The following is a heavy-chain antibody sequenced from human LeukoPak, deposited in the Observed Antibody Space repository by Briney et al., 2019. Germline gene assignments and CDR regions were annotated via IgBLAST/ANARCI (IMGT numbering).Heavy chain of an antibody. J-gene: IGHJ4*02. CDR2: ISGSGGNT. CDR1: GFTFSSYA. Sequence: QTGGSLRLSCAASGFTFSSYAMTWVRQAPGKGLEWVSGISGSGGNTYYPDSVSGRFTISRDNSKNTPSLQMNSLRAEDTAVYYCAKEHYGSGMTTFDYWGQGTLVTVSS. D-gene: IGHD3-10*01. V-gene: IGHV3-23*01. CDR3: AKEHYGSGMTTFDY.